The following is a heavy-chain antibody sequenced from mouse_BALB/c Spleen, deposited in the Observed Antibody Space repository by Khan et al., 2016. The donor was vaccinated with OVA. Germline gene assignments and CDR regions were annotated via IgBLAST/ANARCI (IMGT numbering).Heavy chain of an antibody. CDR2: ISSGGDYT. CDR3: ADHLTGSCAY. CDR1: GFTFSSYS. D-gene: IGHD4-1*01. J-gene: IGHJ3*01. V-gene: IGHV5-6*01. Sequence: EVQGVESGGDLVKPGGSLKLSCAASGFTFSSYSMSWVRQTPDKRLEWVASISSGGDYTYYPDSVKGRFTISRDNAKNTLYLQMSDLKSEDTAMYYCADHLTGSCAYWGQGTLVTVSA.